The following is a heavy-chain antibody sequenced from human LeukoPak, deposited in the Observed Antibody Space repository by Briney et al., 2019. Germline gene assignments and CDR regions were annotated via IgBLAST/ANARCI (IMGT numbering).Heavy chain of an antibody. CDR3: ARDVFTREGPSGYLYYFDY. J-gene: IGHJ4*02. CDR1: GGSISSYY. D-gene: IGHD3-3*01. CDR2: IYTSGST. Sequence: PSETLSLTCTVSGGSISSYYWSWIRQPAGKGLEWIGRIYTSGSTNYNPSLKSRVTMSVDTSKNQFSLKLSSVTAADTAVYYCARDVFTREGPSGYLYYFDYWGQGTLVTVSS. V-gene: IGHV4-4*07.